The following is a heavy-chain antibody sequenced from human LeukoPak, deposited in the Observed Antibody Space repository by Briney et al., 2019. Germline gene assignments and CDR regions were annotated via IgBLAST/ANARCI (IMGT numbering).Heavy chain of an antibody. V-gene: IGHV3-74*01. CDR1: GFTLSSYW. Sequence: GGSLRLYCAASGFTLSSYWIHWVRQAPGKGLVWVSRINSDGSSTSYADSVKGRFTISRDNAKNTLYLQMNSLRAEDTAVYYCARDWDSGYYFDYWGQGTLVTVSS. CDR2: INSDGSST. D-gene: IGHD1-26*01. CDR3: ARDWDSGYYFDY. J-gene: IGHJ4*02.